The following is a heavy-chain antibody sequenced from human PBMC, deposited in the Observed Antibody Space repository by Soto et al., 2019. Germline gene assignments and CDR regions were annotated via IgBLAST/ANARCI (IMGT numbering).Heavy chain of an antibody. V-gene: IGHV3-11*01. J-gene: IGHJ6*03. CDR1: GFTFSDYY. D-gene: IGHD4-4*01. Sequence: GGSLRLSCAASGFTFSDYYMSWIRQAPGKGLKWVSYICSSGSTIYYADSVKGRFTISRDNAKNSLYLQMNSLRAEDTAVYYCARGPKQTVTNYYYYMDVWGKGTTVTVSS. CDR2: ICSSGSTI. CDR3: ARGPKQTVTNYYYYMDV.